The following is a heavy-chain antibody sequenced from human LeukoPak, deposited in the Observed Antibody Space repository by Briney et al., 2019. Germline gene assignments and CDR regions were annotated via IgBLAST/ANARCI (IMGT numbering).Heavy chain of an antibody. CDR2: ISSSGGAI. Sequence: TPGGSLRLSCAASGFTFSGYYMNWIRQAPGKGLEWVSYISSSGGAIYHADSVKGRFTISRDNAKNSLYLQMNSLRAEDTAVYYCASGSSGYIDYWGQGTLVTVSS. V-gene: IGHV3-11*01. CDR3: ASGSSGYIDY. CDR1: GFTFSGYY. J-gene: IGHJ4*02. D-gene: IGHD3-22*01.